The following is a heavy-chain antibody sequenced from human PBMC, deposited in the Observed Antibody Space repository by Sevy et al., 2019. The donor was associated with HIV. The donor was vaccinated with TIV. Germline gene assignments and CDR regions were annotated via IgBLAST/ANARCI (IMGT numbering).Heavy chain of an antibody. CDR1: GFIFKSYG. D-gene: IGHD4-17*01. Sequence: GGSLRLSCAASGFIFKSYGMHWVRQAPGKGLEWVTFIRNDGSTKYYADSVRGRFTASRDDPKNTLYLQMNSLRPEDTAVYYCVKGPHPAVTTSYALGVWGQGTTVTVSS. CDR3: VKGPHPAVTTSYALGV. CDR2: IRNDGSTK. J-gene: IGHJ6*02. V-gene: IGHV3-30*02.